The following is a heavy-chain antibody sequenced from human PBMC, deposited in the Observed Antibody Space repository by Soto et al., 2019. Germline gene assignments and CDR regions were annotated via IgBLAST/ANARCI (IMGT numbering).Heavy chain of an antibody. CDR2: IWYDGSNK. D-gene: IGHD2-15*01. CDR3: ASLGYCSGGSCPAII. Sequence: PWGSMRLSCAASGFTFSSYGMDGVRQAPGKGLEWVAVIWYDGSNKYYADSVKGRVTISRDNSKNTLYLQMNSLRAEDTAVYYCASLGYCSGGSCPAIIWGQGTLVTVSS. CDR1: GFTFSSYG. V-gene: IGHV3-33*01. J-gene: IGHJ4*02.